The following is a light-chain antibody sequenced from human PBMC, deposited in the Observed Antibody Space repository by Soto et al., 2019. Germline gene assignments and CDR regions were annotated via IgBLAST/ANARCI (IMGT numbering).Light chain of an antibody. J-gene: IGKJ4*01. CDR3: QERGRWPRAA. V-gene: IGKV3D-20*02. Sequence: EIVLTQSPGTLSLSPGERATLSCRASQTVSSSYLAWYQQKPGQAPRLVMYGASSRATGIPDRFSGSGSHTDFTLTISSLEPEDVAVYYCQERGRWPRAAFGGGTRVDIK. CDR1: QTVSSSY. CDR2: GAS.